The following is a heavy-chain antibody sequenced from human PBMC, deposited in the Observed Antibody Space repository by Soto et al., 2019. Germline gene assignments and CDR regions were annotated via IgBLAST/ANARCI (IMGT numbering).Heavy chain of an antibody. V-gene: IGHV1-18*01. J-gene: IGHJ5*02. D-gene: IGHD3-10*01. CDR2: INVYNGNT. CDR3: EGGVGSGSNSNQYSWCDP. CDR1: GYTFTNYG. Sequence: QVQLVQSGGEVKKPGASVKVSCKASGYTFTNYGISWVRQAPGQGLEWMGWINVYNGNTKYAQKVLGRVTMTTDTSTSTGSMELSSLRSDDTAVYYCEGGVGSGSNSNQYSWCDPWGQGTLVSVSS.